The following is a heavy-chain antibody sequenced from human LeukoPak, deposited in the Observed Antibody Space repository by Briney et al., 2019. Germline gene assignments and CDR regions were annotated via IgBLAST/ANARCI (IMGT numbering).Heavy chain of an antibody. V-gene: IGHV3-21*01. CDR2: ISSSSRYI. CDR1: GSTFSSSS. J-gene: IGHJ3*02. D-gene: IGHD3-22*01. CDR3: ARELDSSGYAIPVDDAFDI. Sequence: KPGRSLRLSRAASGSTFSSSSTNWARQDPGKWLGWVSSISSSSRYIYYADSVKGRFTISRDNAKNSLYLQMNSLRAEDTAVYYGARELDSSGYAIPVDDAFDIWGQGTMVTVSS.